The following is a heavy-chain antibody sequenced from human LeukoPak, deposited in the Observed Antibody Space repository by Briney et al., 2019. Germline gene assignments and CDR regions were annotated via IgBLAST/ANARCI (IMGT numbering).Heavy chain of an antibody. J-gene: IGHJ6*03. V-gene: IGHV3-48*04. CDR2: ISDDGTTV. CDR3: ARDRGSGNSFHYYFYMDV. Sequence: GGSLRLSCAASGSTFSSYSMNWVRQAPGKGLEWVSYISDDGTTVSYTDSVKGRFTISRDNAQNSLYLQMNSLRAEDTAVYYCARDRGSGNSFHYYFYMDVWGKGTTVTVSS. CDR1: GSTFSSYS. D-gene: IGHD6-13*01.